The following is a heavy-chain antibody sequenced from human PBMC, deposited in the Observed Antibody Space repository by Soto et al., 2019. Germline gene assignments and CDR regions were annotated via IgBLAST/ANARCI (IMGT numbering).Heavy chain of an antibody. J-gene: IGHJ6*02. CDR1: GYSFTSYW. V-gene: IGHV5-51*01. D-gene: IGHD3-10*01. CDR2: IYPGDSDT. Sequence: PGESLKISCKGSGYSFTSYWIGWVRQMPGKGLEWMGIIYPGDSDTRYSPSFQGQVTISADTSISTAYLQWSSLKASDTAMYYCARQYYGSGSYSYYYGMDVWGQGTTVTVSS. CDR3: ARQYYGSGSYSYYYGMDV.